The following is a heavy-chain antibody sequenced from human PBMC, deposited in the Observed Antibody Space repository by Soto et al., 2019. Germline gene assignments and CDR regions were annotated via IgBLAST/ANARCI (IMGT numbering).Heavy chain of an antibody. J-gene: IGHJ6*03. D-gene: IGHD5-12*01. CDR2: MYYSGSF. CDR3: ARDRYSGYDGPYYYYYMDV. CDR1: GGSISGGGSY. Sequence: SETLSLTCTVSGGSISGGGSYWSWIRQRPGKGLEWIGYMYYSGSFYYNPSLKGRVMISSDTSKNQFSLSLSSVTAADTAVYYCARDRYSGYDGPYYYYYMDVWGKGTTVTVSS. V-gene: IGHV4-31*02.